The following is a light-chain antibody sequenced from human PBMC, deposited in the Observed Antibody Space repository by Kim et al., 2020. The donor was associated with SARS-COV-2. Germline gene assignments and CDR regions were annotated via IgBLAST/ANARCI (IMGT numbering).Light chain of an antibody. CDR1: QSVSSN. CDR2: GAS. V-gene: IGKV3-15*01. CDR3: QQYNNWWT. Sequence: SVSPGERATLSCRASQSVSSNLAWYQQKPGQAPRLLIHGASTRATGIPARFSGSGSGTEFTLTISSLQSEDFAVYYCQQYNNWWTFGQGTKVDIK. J-gene: IGKJ1*01.